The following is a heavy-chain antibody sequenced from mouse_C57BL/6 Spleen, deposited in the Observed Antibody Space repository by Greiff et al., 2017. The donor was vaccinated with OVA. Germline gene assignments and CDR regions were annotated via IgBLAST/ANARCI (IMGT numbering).Heavy chain of an antibody. D-gene: IGHD1-1*02. CDR3: AGRTILFDY. Sequence: VKLVESGGGLVKPGGSLKLSCAASGFTFSDYGMHWVRQAPENGLEWVAYISSGSSTIYYADTVKGRFTISRDNAKNNLFLQMTSLGSEDTAMYYCAGRTILFDYWGQGTTLTVAS. CDR1: GFTFSDYG. V-gene: IGHV5-17*01. CDR2: ISSGSSTI. J-gene: IGHJ2*01.